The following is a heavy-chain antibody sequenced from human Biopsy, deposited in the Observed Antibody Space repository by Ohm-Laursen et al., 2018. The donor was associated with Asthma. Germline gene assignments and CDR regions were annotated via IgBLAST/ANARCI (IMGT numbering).Heavy chain of an antibody. V-gene: IGHV3-9*01. CDR2: ISWNSVSL. Sequence: SLRLSCSASGFDFDDFAMHWVRQAPGKGLEWVSSISWNSVSLDYAASVKGRFTISRDNAKNSLYLEMNTLTTKDTALYYCAKVAYRSGYVFFDSWGQGTLVTVSS. CDR3: AKVAYRSGYVFFDS. D-gene: IGHD6-19*01. J-gene: IGHJ4*02. CDR1: GFDFDDFA.